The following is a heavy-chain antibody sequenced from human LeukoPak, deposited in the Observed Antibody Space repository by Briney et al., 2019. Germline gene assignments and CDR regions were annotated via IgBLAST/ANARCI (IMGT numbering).Heavy chain of an antibody. Sequence: ASVKVSCKASGYTFTGYYMHWVRQAPGQGLEGMGWINPNSGGTNYAQKFQGRVTITRDTSISTAYMELSRLRSDDTAVYYCARDDHSPYYYDSSGRNWFDPWGQGTLVTVSS. D-gene: IGHD3-22*01. CDR3: ARDDHSPYYYDSSGRNWFDP. CDR2: INPNSGGT. V-gene: IGHV1-2*02. CDR1: GYTFTGYY. J-gene: IGHJ5*02.